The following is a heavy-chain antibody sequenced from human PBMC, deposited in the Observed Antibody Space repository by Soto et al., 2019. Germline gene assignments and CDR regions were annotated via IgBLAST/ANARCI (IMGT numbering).Heavy chain of an antibody. V-gene: IGHV3-73*01. D-gene: IGHD3-9*01. CDR3: TRLGGGYYDIPH. Sequence: GGSLRLSCAASGFTFSGSAMHWGRQASGKGLEWVGRIRSKANSYATAYAASVKGRFTISRDDSKNTAYLQMNSLKAEDTAVYYCTRLGGGYYDIPHWGQGTLVTVSS. J-gene: IGHJ4*02. CDR2: IRSKANSYAT. CDR1: GFTFSGSA.